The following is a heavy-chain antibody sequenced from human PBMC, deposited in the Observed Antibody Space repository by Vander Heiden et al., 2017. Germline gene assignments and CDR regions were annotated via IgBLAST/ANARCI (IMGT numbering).Heavy chain of an antibody. V-gene: IGHV3-43*01. CDR2: ISGDGGST. Sequence: EVQLVESGGVVVQPGGSLRLSCAASAFTFDDYTMHWVRQAPGKGLEWVSLISGDGGSTYYADSVKGRFTISRDNSKNSLYLQMNSLRTEDTALYYCAKSGNDFWSGYTSWFDPWGQGTLVTVSS. D-gene: IGHD3-3*01. CDR1: AFTFDDYT. CDR3: AKSGNDFWSGYTSWFDP. J-gene: IGHJ5*02.